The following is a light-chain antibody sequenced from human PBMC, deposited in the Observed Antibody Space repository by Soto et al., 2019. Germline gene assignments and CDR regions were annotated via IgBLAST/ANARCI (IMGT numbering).Light chain of an antibody. CDR1: QDISNY. CDR3: QQYDNPVYT. J-gene: IGKJ2*01. V-gene: IGKV1-33*01. Sequence: DIQMTQSPSSLSASVGDRVTITCQASQDISNYLNWYQQKPGKAPKLLIYDASNLETGVPSRFSGSGSGTDFNFTISSLQPEDIAAYYCQQYDNPVYTFGQGTKLEIK. CDR2: DAS.